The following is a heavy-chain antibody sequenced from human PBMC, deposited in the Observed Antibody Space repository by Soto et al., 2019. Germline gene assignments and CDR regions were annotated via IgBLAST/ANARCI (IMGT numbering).Heavy chain of an antibody. J-gene: IGHJ5*02. CDR2: IDSYSNFI. CDR3: ARGPYRNTYNWFDS. Sequence: GGSLRLSCAASGFTFSRYSMNWDRQAPGKGLEWVSSIDSYSNFIYYADSVKGRFTISRDNAKNSLYLQMNSLGVEDTAVYYCARGPYRNTYNWFDSWGQGTLVTVSS. D-gene: IGHD5-12*01. V-gene: IGHV3-21*06. CDR1: GFTFSRYS.